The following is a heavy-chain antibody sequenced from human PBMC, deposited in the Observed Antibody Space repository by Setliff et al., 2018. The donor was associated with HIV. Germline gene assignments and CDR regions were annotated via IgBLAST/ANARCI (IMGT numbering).Heavy chain of an antibody. CDR1: GYSFADYA. Sequence: ASVKVSCKASGYSFADYAMSWVRQAPRQGLEWMGYINTNTGNPTYAQGFTGRFVFSLDTSVSTAYLQISSLKAEDTAVYYCARVGSYDFWSGLYYYYYYMDVWGKGTTVTVSS. V-gene: IGHV7-4-1*02. CDR2: INTNTGNP. J-gene: IGHJ6*03. D-gene: IGHD3-3*01. CDR3: ARVGSYDFWSGLYYYYYYMDV.